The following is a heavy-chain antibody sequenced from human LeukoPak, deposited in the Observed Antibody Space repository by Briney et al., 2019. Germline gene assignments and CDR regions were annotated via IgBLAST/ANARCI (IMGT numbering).Heavy chain of an antibody. CDR2: ISSSSSYI. Sequence: GVSLRLSCAASGFTFNSYGMHWVRQAPGKGLEWVSSISSSSSYIYYADSVKGRFTISRDNAKNTLYLQMNSLRAEDTAVYYCARDTSPYYYYMDVWGKGTTVTVSS. CDR3: ARDTSPYYYYMDV. J-gene: IGHJ6*03. CDR1: GFTFNSYG. V-gene: IGHV3-21*01. D-gene: IGHD3-16*01.